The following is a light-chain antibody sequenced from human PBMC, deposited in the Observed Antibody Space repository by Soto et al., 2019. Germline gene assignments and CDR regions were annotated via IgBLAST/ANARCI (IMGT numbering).Light chain of an antibody. Sequence: DIQMTQSPSSVSASVGDRVTMTCRASQAISAWLAWYQQKPGKAPNLLIYATSTLQAGVPSRFSGGGSGTEFTLTISSLQPEDFATYYCQQANIFQLTFGGGTKVEMK. CDR2: ATS. CDR1: QAISAW. CDR3: QQANIFQLT. J-gene: IGKJ4*01. V-gene: IGKV1-12*01.